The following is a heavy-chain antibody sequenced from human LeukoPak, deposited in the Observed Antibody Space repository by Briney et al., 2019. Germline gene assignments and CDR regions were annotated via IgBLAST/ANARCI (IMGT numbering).Heavy chain of an antibody. Sequence: EASVTVSCKASGYTFTSYGITWVRQARGQGLDWMGWISGYNGYTHYAHNLQGRVTMTTDTSTSTAYMELRSLRSDDTAVYYCARDEARYSSGYYPNWFDPWGQGTLVTVSS. D-gene: IGHD3-22*01. J-gene: IGHJ5*02. CDR3: ARDEARYSSGYYPNWFDP. CDR2: ISGYNGYT. V-gene: IGHV1-18*01. CDR1: GYTFTSYG.